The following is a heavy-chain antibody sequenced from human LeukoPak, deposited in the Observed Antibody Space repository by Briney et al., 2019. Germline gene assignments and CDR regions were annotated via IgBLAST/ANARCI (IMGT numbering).Heavy chain of an antibody. D-gene: IGHD3-10*01. V-gene: IGHV1-2*02. CDR2: INPNSGGT. Sequence: ASVKASCKASGYTFTGYYMHWVRQAPGQGLEWMGWINPNSGGTNYAQKFQGRVTMTRDTSISTAYMELSRLRSDDTAVYYCARGMVRGVSTQAFDYWGQGTLVTVSS. CDR1: GYTFTGYY. J-gene: IGHJ4*02. CDR3: ARGMVRGVSTQAFDY.